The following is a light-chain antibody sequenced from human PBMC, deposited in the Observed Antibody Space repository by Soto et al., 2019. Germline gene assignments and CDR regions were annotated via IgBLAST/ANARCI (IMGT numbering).Light chain of an antibody. Sequence: IQMTQSPSSLSASVGDRVTIRFRASQGIRNDLGWYQQKPGKAPKLLIYDASNLETGVPSRFSGSGSGTDFTFTISSLQPEDIATYYCQQYDNLPLTFGGGTKVDIK. J-gene: IGKJ4*01. CDR1: QGIRND. CDR2: DAS. CDR3: QQYDNLPLT. V-gene: IGKV1-33*01.